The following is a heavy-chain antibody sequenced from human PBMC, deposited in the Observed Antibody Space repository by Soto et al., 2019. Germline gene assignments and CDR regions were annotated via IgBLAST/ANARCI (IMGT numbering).Heavy chain of an antibody. Sequence: QVQLQDSCPGLVKPSQTLSLTCTVSGGSISSGGYYWSWIRQHPGKDLEWIGYISYSGSTSYNPSLKSRVTISVETSKNQFSLKLSSVTAADTAVYYCARVCGGDCHNGMDVWGQGTTVTFSS. D-gene: IGHD2-21*02. V-gene: IGHV4-31*03. CDR3: ARVCGGDCHNGMDV. CDR1: GGSISSGGYY. CDR2: ISYSGST. J-gene: IGHJ6*02.